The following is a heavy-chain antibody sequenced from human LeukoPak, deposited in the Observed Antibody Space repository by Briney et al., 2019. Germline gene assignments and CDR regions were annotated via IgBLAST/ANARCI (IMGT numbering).Heavy chain of an antibody. CDR1: GGSISSSSYY. CDR3: AKDRDKVELYNWFDP. V-gene: IGHV4-39*07. Sequence: PSETLSLTCTVSGGSISSSSYYWGWIRQPPGKGLEWIGSIYYSGSTYYNPSLKSRVTISVDTSKNQFSLKLSSVTAADTAVYYCAKDRDKVELYNWFDPWGQGTLVTVSS. J-gene: IGHJ5*02. D-gene: IGHD5-12*01. CDR2: IYYSGST.